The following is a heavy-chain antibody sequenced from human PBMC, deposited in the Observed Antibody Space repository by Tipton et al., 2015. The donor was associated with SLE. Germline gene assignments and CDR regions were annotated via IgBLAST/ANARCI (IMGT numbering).Heavy chain of an antibody. CDR2: IGGSGGRT. Sequence: SSSSYYWGWIRQPPGKGLEWVSGIGGSGGRTYYADSVKGRFTISRDNSKNTLYLQMNSLRAEDTALYYCAKAGWRSDWYFDLWGRGTLVTVSS. D-gene: IGHD6-19*01. V-gene: IGHV3-23*01. CDR3: AKAGWRSDWYFDL. CDR1: SSSSYY. J-gene: IGHJ2*01.